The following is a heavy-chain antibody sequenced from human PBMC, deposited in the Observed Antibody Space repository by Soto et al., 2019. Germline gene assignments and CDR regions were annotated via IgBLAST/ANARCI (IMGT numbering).Heavy chain of an antibody. V-gene: IGHV4-59*01. CDR2: IFYSGKT. CDR3: WRESTTYGMDF. CDR1: GASISGYS. Sequence: SETLSLTCTVSGASISGYSWNWIRQPPGKGLEWIGNIFYSGKTNYNPSLKRRVTMSVDSSKNQLSLRLTSMTAADTAFYDGWRESTTYGMDFCGKGTTVTGSS. J-gene: IGHJ6*04. D-gene: IGHD1-26*01.